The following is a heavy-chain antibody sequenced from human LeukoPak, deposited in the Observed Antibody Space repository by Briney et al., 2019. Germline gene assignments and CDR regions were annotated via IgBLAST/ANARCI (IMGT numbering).Heavy chain of an antibody. J-gene: IGHJ4*02. CDR2: ISSSSSTI. V-gene: IGHV3-48*04. CDR1: GFTFSSYS. Sequence: PGGSLRFSCAASGFTFSSYSMNWVRQAPGKGLEWVSYISSSSSTIYYADSVKGRFTISRDNAKNSLYLQMNSLRAEDTAVYYCARVYDFWSGYPPDYWGQGTLVTVSS. CDR3: ARVYDFWSGYPPDY. D-gene: IGHD3-3*01.